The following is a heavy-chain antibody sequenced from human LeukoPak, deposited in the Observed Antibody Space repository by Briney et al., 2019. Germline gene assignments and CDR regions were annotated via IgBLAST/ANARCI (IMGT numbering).Heavy chain of an antibody. CDR1: GYTFTSSG. J-gene: IGHJ3*02. V-gene: IGHV1-18*01. D-gene: IGHD1-26*01. CDR3: ARGGRWELPRPYAFDM. CDR2: ISAYNGHT. Sequence: ASVKVSCKASGYTFTSSGINWVRQAPGQGLEWMGWISAYNGHTNYAQKLQGRVTMTTDTSTSTAYMELRSLRSDDTAVYYCARGGRWELPRPYAFDMWGQGTMVTVSS.